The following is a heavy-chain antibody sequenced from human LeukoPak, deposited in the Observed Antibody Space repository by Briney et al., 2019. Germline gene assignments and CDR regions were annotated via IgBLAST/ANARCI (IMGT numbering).Heavy chain of an antibody. CDR2: ISSGSSYI. CDR1: GFTFSSYS. V-gene: IGHV3-21*01. D-gene: IGHD3-22*01. CDR3: ARVVIYNYYYYMDV. J-gene: IGHJ6*03. Sequence: KAGGSLRLSCAASGFTFSSYSMNWVRQAPGKGLEWVSSISSGSSYIYYADSVKGRFTISRDNAKNSLYLQMNSLRAEDTAVYYCARVVIYNYYYYMDVWGKGTTVTVSS.